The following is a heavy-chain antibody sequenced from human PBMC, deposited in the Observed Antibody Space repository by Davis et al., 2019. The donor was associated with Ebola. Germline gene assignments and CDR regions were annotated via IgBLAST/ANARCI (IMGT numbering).Heavy chain of an antibody. D-gene: IGHD3-3*01. J-gene: IGHJ5*02. Sequence: GESLKISCKGSGYTFTSYWIAWVRQVPGKGLEWMGSIYPGDSETRYSPSLQGQATISVDKSISTAYLQWSGLLASDTAIYYCAIGFDYWTTWGQGTLVTVSS. V-gene: IGHV5-51*01. CDR2: IYPGDSET. CDR1: GYTFTSYW. CDR3: AIGFDYWTT.